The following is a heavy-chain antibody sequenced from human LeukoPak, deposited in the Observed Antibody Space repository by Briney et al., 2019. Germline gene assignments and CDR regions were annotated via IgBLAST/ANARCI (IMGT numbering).Heavy chain of an antibody. CDR2: INPYHGKT. CDR3: ARDRIAAAVLDF. V-gene: IGHV1-18*01. D-gene: IGHD6-13*01. Sequence: ASVKVSCKASGYNFITYGFSWVRQAPGQGLEWMGWINPYHGKTKYAQKFQGRVTMTTDTSTNTAHMELRSLTSDDTAVYFCARDRIAAAVLDFWGQGTLVTVSS. CDR1: GYNFITYG. J-gene: IGHJ4*02.